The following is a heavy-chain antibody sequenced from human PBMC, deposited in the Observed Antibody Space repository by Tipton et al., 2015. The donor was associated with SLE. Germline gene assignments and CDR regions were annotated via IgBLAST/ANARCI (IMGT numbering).Heavy chain of an antibody. V-gene: IGHV3-15*01. CDR1: GFIFSNVW. Sequence: GSLRLSCAASGFIFSNVWMSWVRQAPGKGLEWVGRIKSKTDGGTTDYAAPVKGRFTISRDDSKNTLYLQMNSLKTEDTAVYYCRAADTSGEYFQHWGQGTLVTVSS. D-gene: IGHD3-22*01. CDR3: RAADTSGEYFQH. J-gene: IGHJ1*01. CDR2: IKSKTDGGTT.